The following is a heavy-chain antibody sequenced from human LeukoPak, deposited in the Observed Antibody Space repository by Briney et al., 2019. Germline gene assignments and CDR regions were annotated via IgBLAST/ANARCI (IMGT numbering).Heavy chain of an antibody. CDR3: ASHGDGSFDY. Sequence: SGGSLRLSCAASGFTVSSKYMSWVRQAPGKGLEWVSVICSGGNTYYADSVKGRFTISRDNSDNTLYLQMNSLRAEDTAVYYCASHGDGSFDYWGQGTLVTVSS. D-gene: IGHD5-24*01. J-gene: IGHJ4*02. CDR2: ICSGGNT. V-gene: IGHV3-66*04. CDR1: GFTVSSKY.